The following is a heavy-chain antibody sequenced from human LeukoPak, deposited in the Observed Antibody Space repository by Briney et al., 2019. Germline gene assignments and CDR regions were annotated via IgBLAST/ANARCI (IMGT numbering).Heavy chain of an antibody. J-gene: IGHJ4*02. Sequence: GGSLRLSCVTSGFTFSTTGMTWVRQAPGKGLEWVSAISGSGGSTYYADSVKGRFTISRDNSKNTLYLQINSLRAEDTAVYYCAKDPRSGSYFDYWGQGTLVTVSS. CDR1: GFTFSTTG. D-gene: IGHD1-26*01. CDR2: ISGSGGST. V-gene: IGHV3-23*01. CDR3: AKDPRSGSYFDY.